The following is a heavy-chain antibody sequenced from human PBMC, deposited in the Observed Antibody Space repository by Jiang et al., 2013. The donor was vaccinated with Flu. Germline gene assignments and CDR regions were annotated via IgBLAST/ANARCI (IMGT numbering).Heavy chain of an antibody. Sequence: PSETLSLTCTVSGGSISGSSYYWSWIRQPPGKGLEWIGSIFYSGSTYYNPSLKSRVTISVDTSTNQFSLKLSSVTAADTAVYYCARPRGYSYAADSWGQGTLVTVSS. D-gene: IGHD5-18*01. J-gene: IGHJ5*01. V-gene: IGHV4-39*07. CDR2: IFYSGST. CDR1: GGSISGSSYY. CDR3: ARPRGYSYAADS.